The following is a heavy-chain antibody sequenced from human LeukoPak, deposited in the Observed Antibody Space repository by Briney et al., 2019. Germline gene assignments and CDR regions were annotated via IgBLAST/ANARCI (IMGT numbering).Heavy chain of an antibody. V-gene: IGHV3-23*01. CDR1: GISFSNSA. D-gene: IGHD7-27*01. CDR2: ISGSGGST. Sequence: GGSLRLSCAASGISFSNSAMSWVRRAPGKGLEWVSSISGSGGSTNYADSVKGRFTISRDNSKSMLYLQMNSLRAEDTAVYYCARDITGDPPPYYFDYWGQGSLVTVSS. CDR3: ARDITGDPPPYYFDY. J-gene: IGHJ4*02.